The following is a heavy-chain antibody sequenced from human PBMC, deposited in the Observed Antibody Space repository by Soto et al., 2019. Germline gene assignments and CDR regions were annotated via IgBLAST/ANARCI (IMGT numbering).Heavy chain of an antibody. CDR3: AREGVGRWEPRDYYYYGMDV. J-gene: IGHJ6*02. CDR1: GFTFSSYE. Sequence: PGGSLRLSCAASGFTFSSYEMNWVRQAPGKGLEWVSYISSSGSTIYYADSVKGRFTISRDNAKNSLYLQMNSLRAEDTAVYYCAREGVGRWEPRDYYYYGMDVWGQGTTVTVSS. D-gene: IGHD1-26*01. CDR2: ISSSGSTI. V-gene: IGHV3-48*03.